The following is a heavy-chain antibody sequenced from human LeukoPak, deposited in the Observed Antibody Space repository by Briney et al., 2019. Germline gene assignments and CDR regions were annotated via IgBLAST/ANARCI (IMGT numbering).Heavy chain of an antibody. J-gene: IGHJ6*02. Sequence: ASVKVSCKASGYTVTSYGISWVRQAPGQGLEWMGWISAYNGNTNYAQKLQGRVTMTTDTSTSTAYMELRSLRSDDTAVYYCASSRPNYYDILTGYGLDYYYYGMDVWGQGTTVTVSS. D-gene: IGHD3-9*01. CDR2: ISAYNGNT. V-gene: IGHV1-18*01. CDR3: ASSRPNYYDILTGYGLDYYYYGMDV. CDR1: GYTVTSYG.